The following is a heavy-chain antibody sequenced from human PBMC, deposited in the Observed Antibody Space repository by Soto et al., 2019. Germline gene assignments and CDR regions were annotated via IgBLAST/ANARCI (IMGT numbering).Heavy chain of an antibody. V-gene: IGHV3-23*01. D-gene: IGHD3-10*01. CDR1: GFNLRDQA. Sequence: LRSGGGIAQPGGSLRLSCTASGFNLRDQALSWVRQAPGGGLEWVSGISGMEDRTNYADFVKGRFFISKDRAKNTLNLQMNGLRDDDTAVYYCAKTYTGGWGQGTQVTVSS. CDR3: AKTYTGG. J-gene: IGHJ4*02. CDR2: ISGMEDRT.